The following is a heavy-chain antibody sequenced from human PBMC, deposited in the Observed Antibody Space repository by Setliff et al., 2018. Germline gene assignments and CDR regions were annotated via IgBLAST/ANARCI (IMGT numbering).Heavy chain of an antibody. Sequence: GESLKISCAASGFIFRDYTMVWVRQAPGKGLVWVSRMNSDGSTKNYADSVKGRFTISRDNTKNTVYLQMNSLRAEDTAVYYCARDREGDGNYYMDVWGKGTTVTVSS. D-gene: IGHD1-1*01. J-gene: IGHJ6*03. CDR2: MNSDGSTK. V-gene: IGHV3-74*01. CDR1: GFIFRDYT. CDR3: ARDREGDGNYYMDV.